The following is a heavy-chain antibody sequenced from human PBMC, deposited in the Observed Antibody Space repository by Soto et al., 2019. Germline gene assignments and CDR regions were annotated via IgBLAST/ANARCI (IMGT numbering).Heavy chain of an antibody. CDR1: GGSISGYY. D-gene: IGHD6-19*01. V-gene: IGHV4-59*01. CDR2: IYDTGST. CDR3: AREQWLVRGVFDY. J-gene: IGHJ4*02. Sequence: QVQLQESGPGLVKPSETLSLTCSVSGGSISGYYWSWIRQPPGKGLEWIGYIYDTGSTKDNPSLKIRVTISIDTSKNQFCVRLRSVSAADTAVYYCAREQWLVRGVFDYWGQRTLVTVSS.